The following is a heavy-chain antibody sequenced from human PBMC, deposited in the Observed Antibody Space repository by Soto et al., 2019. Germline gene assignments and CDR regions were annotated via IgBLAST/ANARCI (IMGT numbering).Heavy chain of an antibody. D-gene: IGHD6-19*01. Sequence: EVQLVESGGGLVQPGGSLRLSCAASGFTFSSYWMHWVRQAPGKGLVWVSRINSDGSSTSYADSVKGRFTISRDNAKNTLYLQMNSLRAEDTAVYYCARDAGYSSGWYGYYYYGMEVWGQGSTVTVAS. CDR2: INSDGSST. V-gene: IGHV3-74*01. CDR3: ARDAGYSSGWYGYYYYGMEV. J-gene: IGHJ6*02. CDR1: GFTFSSYW.